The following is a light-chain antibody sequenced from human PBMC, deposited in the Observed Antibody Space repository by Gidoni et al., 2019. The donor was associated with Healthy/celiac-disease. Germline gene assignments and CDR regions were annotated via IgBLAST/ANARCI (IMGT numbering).Light chain of an antibody. CDR2: GAS. V-gene: IGKV3-20*01. J-gene: IGKJ3*01. Sequence: IVFTQSPGTLSLSPGERATLSCRASQRVSSSYLAWYQQKPGQAPRLLIYGASSRATGIPDRFSGSGSGTDFTLTISRLETEDFAVYYCQQYGSSPLFTFGPGTKVDIK. CDR3: QQYGSSPLFT. CDR1: QRVSSSY.